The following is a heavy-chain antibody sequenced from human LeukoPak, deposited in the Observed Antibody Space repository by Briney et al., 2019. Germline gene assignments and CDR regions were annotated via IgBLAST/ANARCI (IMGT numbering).Heavy chain of an antibody. Sequence: GASVSVSCKASGGTFSSYAISWVRQAPGQGLEWMGGIIPIFGTANYAQKFQGRVTITADKSTSTAYMELSSLRSEDTAVYYCARDGWGGQKYFQHWGQGTLVTVSS. D-gene: IGHD3-10*01. CDR1: GGTFSSYA. CDR2: IIPIFGTA. CDR3: ARDGWGGQKYFQH. J-gene: IGHJ1*01. V-gene: IGHV1-69*06.